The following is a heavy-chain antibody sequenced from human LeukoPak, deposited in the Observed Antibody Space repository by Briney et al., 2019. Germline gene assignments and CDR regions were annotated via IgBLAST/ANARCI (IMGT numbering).Heavy chain of an antibody. J-gene: IGHJ3*02. CDR2: INPSGGST. CDR3: ASLGYCSSTSCSYDAFDI. CDR1: GYTFTSYY. D-gene: IGHD2-2*01. V-gene: IGHV1-46*01. Sequence: ASVKVSCKASGYTFTSYYMHWVRQAPGQGLEWVGIINPSGGSTSYAQKFQGRVTMTRDMSTSTVYMELSSLRSEDTAVYYCASLGYCSSTSCSYDAFDIWGQGTMVTVSS.